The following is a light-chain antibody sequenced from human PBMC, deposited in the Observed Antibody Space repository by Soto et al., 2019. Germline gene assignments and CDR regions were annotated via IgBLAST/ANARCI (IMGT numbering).Light chain of an antibody. CDR3: QMYSSVPV. J-gene: IGKJ3*01. CDR2: AAS. Sequence: DIQMTQSPTSLSASVGDRVTITCRASQGIRNYVAWYQQIPGKAPKLLIYAASTLQSGVPSRFSGSGSGTDFTLSLNGLQSEDVATDSCQMYSSVPVFGPGTKVEIK. CDR1: QGIRNY. V-gene: IGKV1-27*01.